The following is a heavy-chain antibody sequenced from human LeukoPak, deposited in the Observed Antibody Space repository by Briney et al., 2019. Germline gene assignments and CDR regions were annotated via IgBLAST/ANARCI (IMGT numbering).Heavy chain of an antibody. D-gene: IGHD6-19*01. CDR3: ARVLGAGTFDY. J-gene: IGHJ4*02. CDR2: IYYSGST. Sequence: PSQTLSLTCTVFGGSISSGDYYWSWIRRPPGKGLEWIGYIYYSGSTYYNPSLKSRVTISVDTSKNQFSLKLSSVTAADTAVYYCARVLGAGTFDYWGQGTLVTVSS. V-gene: IGHV4-30-4*01. CDR1: GGSISSGDYY.